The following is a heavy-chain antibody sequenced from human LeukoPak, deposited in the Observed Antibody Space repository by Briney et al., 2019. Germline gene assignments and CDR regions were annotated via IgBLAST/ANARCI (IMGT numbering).Heavy chain of an antibody. Sequence: ASVKVSCKASGYTFTTYGISWVRQAPGQGLEWMGWISTYNGNTNYAQKLQGRVTMTTDTSTSTVYMDVRSLTSDDTAVYYCARDHSNWNYAPDFWGQGTLVIVSS. V-gene: IGHV1-18*01. CDR1: GYTFTTYG. CDR3: ARDHSNWNYAPDF. J-gene: IGHJ4*02. CDR2: ISTYNGNT. D-gene: IGHD1-7*01.